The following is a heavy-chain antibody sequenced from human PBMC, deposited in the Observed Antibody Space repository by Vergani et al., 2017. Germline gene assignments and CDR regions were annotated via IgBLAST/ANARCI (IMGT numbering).Heavy chain of an antibody. V-gene: IGHV3-30*18. D-gene: IGHD3-22*01. Sequence: QVQLVESGGGVVQPGRSLRLSCAASGFTFSSYGMHWVRQAPGKGLEWVAVISYDGSNKYYADSVKGRFTISRDNSKNTLYLQMNSLRAEDTAVYYCAKDQGADYYDSSGYYGARGTTDAFDIWGQGTMVTVSS. CDR2: ISYDGSNK. J-gene: IGHJ3*02. CDR3: AKDQGADYYDSSGYYGARGTTDAFDI. CDR1: GFTFSSYG.